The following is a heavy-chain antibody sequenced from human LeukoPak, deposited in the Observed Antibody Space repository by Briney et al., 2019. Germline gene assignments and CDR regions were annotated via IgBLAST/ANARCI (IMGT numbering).Heavy chain of an antibody. CDR3: ARLGGAYSPPTK. D-gene: IGHD1-26*01. J-gene: IGHJ4*02. CDR1: GYIFTDYY. Sequence: ASVKVSCKASGYIFTDYYIHWVRQAPGQGLEWMGWINPNSGGTLYSRKFQDTVTMTSDTSISTVHMELNRLTSDDTAVYYCARLGGAYSPPTKWGQGTLVTVSS. V-gene: IGHV1-2*02. CDR2: INPNSGGT.